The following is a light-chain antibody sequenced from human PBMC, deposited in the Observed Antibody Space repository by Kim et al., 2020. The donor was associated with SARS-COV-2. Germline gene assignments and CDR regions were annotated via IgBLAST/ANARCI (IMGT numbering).Light chain of an antibody. V-gene: IGLV3-1*01. CDR3: QAWDSSLLV. CDR1: KLGDKY. CDR2: QDS. Sequence: SYELTQPPSVSVSPGQTASITCSGDKLGDKYACWYQQKPGQSPVLVIYQDSKRPSGIPERFSGSNSGNTATLTISGTQAMEEADYYCQAWDSSLLVFGGG. J-gene: IGLJ2*01.